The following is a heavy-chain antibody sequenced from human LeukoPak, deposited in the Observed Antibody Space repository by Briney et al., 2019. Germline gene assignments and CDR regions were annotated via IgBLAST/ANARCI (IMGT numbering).Heavy chain of an antibody. CDR3: ARHEYPGILSDY. CDR1: GGSISSSSYF. J-gene: IGHJ4*02. Sequence: SETLSLTCTVSGGSISSSSYFWGWIRQPPGKGLVWIGNIYYSGSTYYNPSLKSRVTISVDTSKNQFSLKLSSVTAADTAVYYCARHEYPGILSDYWGQGTLVTVSS. V-gene: IGHV4-39*01. CDR2: IYYSGST. D-gene: IGHD3-10*01.